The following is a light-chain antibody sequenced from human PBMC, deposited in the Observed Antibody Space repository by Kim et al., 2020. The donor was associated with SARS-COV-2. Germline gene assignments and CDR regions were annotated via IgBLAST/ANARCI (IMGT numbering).Light chain of an antibody. J-gene: IGLJ2*01. CDR2: EDD. V-gene: IGLV6-57*03. Sequence: GKTVHMSCTRSSGSIDDNYVQWYQQRPGGVPTTVIYEDDQRPSGVSDRFSGSIDNSSNSASLTISGLRTEDEADYYCQSYNRDNVLFGGGTQLTVL. CDR3: QSYNRDNVL. CDR1: SGSIDDNY.